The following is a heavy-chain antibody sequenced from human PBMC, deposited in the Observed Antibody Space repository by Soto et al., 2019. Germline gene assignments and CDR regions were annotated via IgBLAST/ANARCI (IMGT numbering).Heavy chain of an antibody. J-gene: IGHJ6*02. D-gene: IGHD4-17*01. V-gene: IGHV3-30*18. CDR3: AKDGDYGDYVDYYYYYGMDV. CDR1: GFTFSSYT. CDR2: ISYDGSNK. Sequence: PGGSLRLSCAASGFTFSSYTMSWVRQAPGKGLEWVAVISYDGSNKYYADSVKGRFTISRDNSKDTLYLQMNSLRAEDTAVYYCAKDGDYGDYVDYYYYYGMDVWGQGTTVTVSS.